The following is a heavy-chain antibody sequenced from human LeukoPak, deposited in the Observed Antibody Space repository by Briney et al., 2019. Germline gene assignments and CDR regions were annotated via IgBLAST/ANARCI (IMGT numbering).Heavy chain of an antibody. J-gene: IGHJ4*02. D-gene: IGHD4-17*01. CDR3: ARGSGGVTRVDY. V-gene: IGHV4-59*01. CDR1: GGSISSYY. CDR2: IYYSGST. Sequence: SETLSLTCTVSGGSISSYYWSWIRQPQGKGLEWIGYIYYSGSTNYKPSLKSRVTISVDTSKNQFSLKLSSVTAADTAVYYCARGSGGVTRVDYWGQGTLVTVSS.